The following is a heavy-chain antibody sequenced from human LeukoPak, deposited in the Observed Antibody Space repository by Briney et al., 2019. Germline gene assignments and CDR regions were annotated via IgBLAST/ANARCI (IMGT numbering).Heavy chain of an antibody. D-gene: IGHD3-16*02. Sequence: SETLSLTCAVYAASLSGYYWSWIRQPPGKGLEWIGEINHSGSTNYNPSLKSRVTISVDTSKNQFSLKLSSVTAADTAVYYCARNFRYYDYVWGSYLAFDYWGQGTLVTVSS. J-gene: IGHJ4*02. V-gene: IGHV4-34*01. CDR1: AASLSGYY. CDR3: ARNFRYYDYVWGSYLAFDY. CDR2: INHSGST.